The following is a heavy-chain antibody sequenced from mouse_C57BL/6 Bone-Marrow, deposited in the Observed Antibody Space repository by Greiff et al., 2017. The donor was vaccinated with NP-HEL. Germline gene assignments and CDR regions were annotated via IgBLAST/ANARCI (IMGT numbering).Heavy chain of an antibody. D-gene: IGHD2-3*01. V-gene: IGHV5-4*01. CDR3: ARDRGLLPYYYAMAY. CDR1: GFTFSSYA. Sequence: EVQLVESGGGLVKPGGSLKLSCAASGFTFSSYAMSWVRQTPEKRLEWVATISDGGSYTYYPDNVKGRFTISRDNAKNNLYLQMSHLKSEDTAMYYCARDRGLLPYYYAMAYWGQGTSVTVSS. CDR2: ISDGGSYT. J-gene: IGHJ4*01.